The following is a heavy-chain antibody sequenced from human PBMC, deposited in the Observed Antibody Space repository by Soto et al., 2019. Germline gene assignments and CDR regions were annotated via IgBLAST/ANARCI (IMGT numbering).Heavy chain of an antibody. J-gene: IGHJ1*01. CDR3: ATGEGGDALRFFDWFF. CDR2: IYYSGVT. D-gene: IGHD3-9*01. V-gene: IGHV4-59*01. Sequence: SETLSLTCSVSGASITSNYWTWIRQPPGEGLEWIGNIYYSGVTNYNPSLKSRVTISVDTSNNQFSLKLSSVTAADTAVYYCATGEGGDALRFFDWFFWGRGTLVTVSS. CDR1: GASITSNY.